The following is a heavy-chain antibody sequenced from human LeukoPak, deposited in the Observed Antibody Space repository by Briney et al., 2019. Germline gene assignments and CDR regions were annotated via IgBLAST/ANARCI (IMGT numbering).Heavy chain of an antibody. Sequence: SETLSLTCTVSGGSISSYYWSWIRQPAGKGLEWIGRIYTSGSTNYNPSLKSRVTMSVDTSKNQFSLKLSSVTAADTAVYYCARDRAGTTFYYYYMDVWGKGTTVTVSS. J-gene: IGHJ6*03. CDR1: GGSISSYY. CDR2: IYTSGST. V-gene: IGHV4-4*07. CDR3: ARDRAGTTFYYYYMDV. D-gene: IGHD1-7*01.